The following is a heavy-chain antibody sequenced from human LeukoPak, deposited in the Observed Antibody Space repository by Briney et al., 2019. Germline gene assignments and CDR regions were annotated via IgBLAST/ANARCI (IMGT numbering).Heavy chain of an antibody. CDR2: IYWTGKT. Sequence: GGSLRLSCAASGVTVSSNYIRWVRQAPGKGLEWVSLIYWTGKTYYADSVKGRFTIMGDNSKNSVYLQMSSLGAEDTAVYYCARDRGFGELDVWGKGTTVIVSS. V-gene: IGHV3-53*01. CDR3: ARDRGFGELDV. D-gene: IGHD3-10*01. CDR1: GVTVSSNY. J-gene: IGHJ6*04.